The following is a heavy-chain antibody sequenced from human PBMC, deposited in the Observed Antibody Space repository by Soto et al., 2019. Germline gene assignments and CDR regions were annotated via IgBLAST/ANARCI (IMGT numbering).Heavy chain of an antibody. CDR3: AKGVGATRYYGMDV. Sequence: EVQLLESGGGLVQPGGSLRLSCAASGYTFSSYAMSWVRQAPGKGLGWVSLISGSGGSTYYADSMKGRFTISRDNSKNTLYLQMNSLRAADTAVNYCAKGVGATRYYGMDVWAHGTTVPVS. D-gene: IGHD1-26*01. CDR1: GYTFSSYA. J-gene: IGHJ6*02. CDR2: ISGSGGST. V-gene: IGHV3-23*01.